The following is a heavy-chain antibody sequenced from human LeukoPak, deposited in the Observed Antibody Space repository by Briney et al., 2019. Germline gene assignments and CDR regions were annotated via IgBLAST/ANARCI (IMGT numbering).Heavy chain of an antibody. J-gene: IGHJ4*02. D-gene: IGHD6-19*01. CDR1: RFTFNNAW. CDR2: IKSKTDGGTT. CDR3: STAVYSSGLDY. V-gene: IGHV3-15*01. Sequence: GGSLRLSCAASRFTFNNAWMSWVRQAPGKGLEWVGRIKSKTDGGTTDYAAAVKDRFTISRDDSKNTLYLQMNRLKPEDTAVYYCSTAVYSSGLDYWGQGTLVTVSS.